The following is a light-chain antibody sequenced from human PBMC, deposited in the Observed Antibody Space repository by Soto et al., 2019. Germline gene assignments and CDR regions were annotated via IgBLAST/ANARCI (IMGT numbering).Light chain of an antibody. CDR2: GNS. V-gene: IGLV1-40*01. J-gene: IGLJ3*02. CDR3: QSYDSSLSGWV. CDR1: SSNIGSNS. Sequence: QPVLTQPPSASGTPGQRVTISCSGSSSNIGSNSVYWYHHLPGTAPKLLIYGNSNRPSGVPDRFSGSKSGTSASLAITGRQAEDEADYYCQSYDSSLSGWVFGGGTQLTVL.